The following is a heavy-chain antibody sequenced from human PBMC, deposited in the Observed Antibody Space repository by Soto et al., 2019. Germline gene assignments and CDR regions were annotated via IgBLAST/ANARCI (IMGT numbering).Heavy chain of an antibody. V-gene: IGHV3-23*01. Sequence: EVQLLESGGGLVQPGGSLRLSCAASGFTFSSHAMSWVRQAPGKGLEWVSGISGSGDNTFYADSVKGRFTTSRDNSKNTLYLQMNSLRAEDTATFSGAKVSWWSTASSPDCWGQGTLVTVSS. CDR1: GFTFSSHA. D-gene: IGHD2-15*01. CDR3: AKVSWWSTASSPDC. CDR2: ISGSGDNT. J-gene: IGHJ4*02.